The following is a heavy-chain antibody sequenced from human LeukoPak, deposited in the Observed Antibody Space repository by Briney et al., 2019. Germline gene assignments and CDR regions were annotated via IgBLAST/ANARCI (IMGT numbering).Heavy chain of an antibody. J-gene: IGHJ4*02. CDR2: IKSKSDGGTT. CDR3: TTGRNDILTGDYRGDDY. CDR1: GFTFSNAW. D-gene: IGHD3-9*01. Sequence: PGGSLRLSCAASGFTFSNAWMNWVRQAPGKGLEWVGRIKSKSDGGTTDYAAPVKGRFTVSRDDSKTTLYLQMNSLKTDDTAVYYRTTGRNDILTGDYRGDDYWGQGTLVTVSS. V-gene: IGHV3-15*07.